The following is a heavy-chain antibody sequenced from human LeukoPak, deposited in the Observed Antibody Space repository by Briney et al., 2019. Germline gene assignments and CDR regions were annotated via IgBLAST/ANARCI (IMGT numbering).Heavy chain of an antibody. D-gene: IGHD6-19*01. J-gene: IGHJ4*02. Sequence: PSETLSLTCTVSGGSISSYYWSWIRQPPGKGLEWVSSISSSSSYIYYADSVKGRFTISRDNAKNSLYLQMNSLRAEDTAVYYCARYSAVAGDYWGQGTLVTVSS. V-gene: IGHV3-21*01. CDR3: ARYSAVAGDY. CDR1: GGSISSYY. CDR2: ISSSSSYI.